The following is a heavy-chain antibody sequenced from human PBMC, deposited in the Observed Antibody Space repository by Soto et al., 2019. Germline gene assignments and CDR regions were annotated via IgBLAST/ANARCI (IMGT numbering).Heavy chain of an antibody. CDR3: ARDLGYCRSGTCYRQWFDP. Sequence: QVQLVQSGAEVQKPGASVKVSCKASGYTFTTLGISWVRQVPGQGLEWMGWVRGDNGHTNYAQSLQDRVIMTTYTTTNTFYMELRSLRSDDTAVYYCARDLGYCRSGTCYRQWFDPWRQGTMVIVSS. CDR2: VRGDNGHT. J-gene: IGHJ5*02. CDR1: GYTFTTLG. V-gene: IGHV1-18*01. D-gene: IGHD2-15*01.